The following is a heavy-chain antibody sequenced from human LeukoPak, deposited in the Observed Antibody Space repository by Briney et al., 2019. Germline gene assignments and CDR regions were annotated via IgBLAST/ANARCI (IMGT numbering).Heavy chain of an antibody. Sequence: SETLSLTCTISAASISSSSHHWGWIRQSPGKGLEWIGSIYYGQTIYYNPSLNSRVTISVVTSKDQFTLQLNSVTAADTAVYYCARDGGWSRGYGMDVWGQGTTVTVSS. CDR1: AASISSSSHH. V-gene: IGHV4-39*02. D-gene: IGHD6-19*01. CDR3: ARDGGWSRGYGMDV. CDR2: IYYGQTI. J-gene: IGHJ6*02.